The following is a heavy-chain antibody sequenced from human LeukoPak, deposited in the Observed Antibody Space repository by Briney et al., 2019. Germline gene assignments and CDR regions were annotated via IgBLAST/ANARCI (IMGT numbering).Heavy chain of an antibody. CDR3: ARDRGGRDGYNFDY. V-gene: IGHV3-30*03. CDR1: GFTFRTYG. D-gene: IGHD5-24*01. Sequence: GGSLRLSCAASGFTFRTYGMHWVRQAPGKGLEWVAFVSCDGTKKHYADSVKGRFTISRDISKNTLYLQMNSLRAEDTAVYYCARDRGGRDGYNFDYWGQGTLVTVSS. J-gene: IGHJ4*02. CDR2: VSCDGTKK.